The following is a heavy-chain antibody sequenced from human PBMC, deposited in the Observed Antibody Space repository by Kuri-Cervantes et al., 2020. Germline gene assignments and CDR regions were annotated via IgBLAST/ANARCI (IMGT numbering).Heavy chain of an antibody. CDR2: ISSSGSTI. J-gene: IGHJ6*02. D-gene: IGHD4-17*01. V-gene: IGHV3-48*03. Sequence: GGSLRLSCAASGFTFSSYEMNWVRQAPGKGLEWVSYISSSGSTIYYADSVKGRFTISRDNAKNSLYLQMNSLRAEDTAVYYCAKERSYGDYVFDYGMDVWGQGTTVTVSS. CDR3: AKERSYGDYVFDYGMDV. CDR1: GFTFSSYE.